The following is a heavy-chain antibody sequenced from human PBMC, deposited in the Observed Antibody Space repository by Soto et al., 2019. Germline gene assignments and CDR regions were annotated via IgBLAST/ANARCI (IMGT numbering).Heavy chain of an antibody. Sequence: QVQLVQSGAEVKKPGSSVKVSCKASGGTFSSYAISWVRQAPGQGLEWMGGIIPIFGTANYAQKFQGRVTINADESTSTAYVELSSLRSEDTAVYYCARNYYYDSSGYYLYWYFDLWGRGTLFTVSS. J-gene: IGHJ2*01. V-gene: IGHV1-69*12. CDR3: ARNYYYDSSGYYLYWYFDL. D-gene: IGHD3-22*01. CDR1: GGTFSSYA. CDR2: IIPIFGTA.